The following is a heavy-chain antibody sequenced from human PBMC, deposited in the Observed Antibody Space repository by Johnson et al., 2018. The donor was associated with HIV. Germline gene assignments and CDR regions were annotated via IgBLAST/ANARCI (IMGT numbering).Heavy chain of an antibody. CDR1: GFTFSTYG. Sequence: QVQLVESGGGVVQPGRSLRLSCAASGFTFSTYGMHWVRQAPGKGPEWVAVISYDGSNKYYADSVKGRFTISRDNSKNTLYLQMNSLRAEDTAVYYCARDVMYYYDSSGYSGAFDIWGQGTMVTVSS. V-gene: IGHV3-30*03. J-gene: IGHJ3*02. CDR3: ARDVMYYYDSSGYSGAFDI. D-gene: IGHD3-22*01. CDR2: ISYDGSNK.